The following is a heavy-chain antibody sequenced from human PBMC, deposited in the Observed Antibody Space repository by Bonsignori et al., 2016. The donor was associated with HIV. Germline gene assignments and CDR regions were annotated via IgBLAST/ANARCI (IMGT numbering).Heavy chain of an antibody. J-gene: IGHJ6*03. CDR1: GGSISSYY. D-gene: IGHD6-19*01. V-gene: IGHV4-4*07. CDR3: ARDSLIAVAGTYYYYYYMDV. CDR2: IYTSGST. Sequence: SETLSLTCTVSGGSISSYYWSWIRQPAGKGLEWIGRIYTSGSTNYNPSLKSRVTMSVDTSKNQFSLKLSSVTAADTAVYYCARDSLIAVAGTYYYYYYMDVWGKGTTVTVSS.